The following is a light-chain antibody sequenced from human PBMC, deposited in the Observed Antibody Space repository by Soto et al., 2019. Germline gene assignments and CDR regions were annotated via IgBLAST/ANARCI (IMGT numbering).Light chain of an antibody. Sequence: ETVLTQSPGTLSLSPGERATLSCRASQTVAGSYLAWYQQKPGQAPRLLIYAASTRVTGIPDRFSGSGSGRDFTLTISRREPEDFAVYYCQQYANWYTFGQGTTLEIK. CDR1: QTVAGSY. CDR3: QQYANWYT. CDR2: AAS. J-gene: IGKJ2*01. V-gene: IGKV3-20*01.